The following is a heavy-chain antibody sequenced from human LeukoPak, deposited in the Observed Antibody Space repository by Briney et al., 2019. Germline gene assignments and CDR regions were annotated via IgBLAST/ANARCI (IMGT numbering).Heavy chain of an antibody. Sequence: ASVKVSCKVSGYRFTELSRHWVRQTPGKGLEWLGGFDLVHGDTIYAQKFQGRVTMTEDTSTDTSYMELSSLGSEDTAVYFCTAGRAYSLLDFWGQGTLVIVSS. J-gene: IGHJ4*02. CDR3: TAGRAYSLLDF. CDR1: GYRFTELS. CDR2: FDLVHGDT. D-gene: IGHD5-18*01. V-gene: IGHV1-24*01.